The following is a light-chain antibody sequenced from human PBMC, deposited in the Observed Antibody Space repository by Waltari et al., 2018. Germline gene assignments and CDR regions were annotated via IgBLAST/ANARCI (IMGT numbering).Light chain of an antibody. J-gene: IGLJ2*01. CDR1: NLADQF. CDR2: QDS. Sequence: YELTQPPSVSVSPGQTASITCSGDNLADQFVCWYQQKAGQSPVLVIHQDSRRPSGIPERFSGSSSGNTATLTVSGTQAMDEADYYCQAWDSSTDVVFGGGTRLTVL. V-gene: IGLV3-1*01. CDR3: QAWDSSTDVV.